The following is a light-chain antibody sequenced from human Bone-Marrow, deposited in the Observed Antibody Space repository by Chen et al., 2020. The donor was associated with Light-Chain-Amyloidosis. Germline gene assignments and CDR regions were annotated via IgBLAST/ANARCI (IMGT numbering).Light chain of an antibody. V-gene: IGLV3-10*01. CDR3: YSTDIISNHRV. CDR1: ALPRKY. J-gene: IGLJ3*02. CDR2: EDI. Sequence: SYELTQPPSVSVSPGQTARITCSGDALPRKYAFWYQQKSGQAPVLVIFEDIKRPSGIPDRFSGSTSGTVATLTISGAQVEDEADYYCYSTDIISNHRVFGGGTKLTIL.